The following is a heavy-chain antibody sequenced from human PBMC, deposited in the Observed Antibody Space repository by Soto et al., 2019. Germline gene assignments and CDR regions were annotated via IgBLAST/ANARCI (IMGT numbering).Heavy chain of an antibody. CDR2: IYPSDSDT. CDR3: ARGGVSTRTFDY. V-gene: IGHV5-51*01. D-gene: IGHD3-3*01. J-gene: IGHJ4*02. CDR1: GYNFAGYW. Sequence: PGESLKISCKGSGYNFAGYWIAWVRQMPGKGPELMGIIYPSDSDTRYRPSFQGQVTISADKSISSAYLQWSGLRASDTAMYYCARGGVSTRTFDYWGQGTPVTVSS.